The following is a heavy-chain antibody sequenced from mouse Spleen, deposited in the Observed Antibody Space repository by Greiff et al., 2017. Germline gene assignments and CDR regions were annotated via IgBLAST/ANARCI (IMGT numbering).Heavy chain of an antibody. CDR2: IYPGSGNT. D-gene: IGHD1-1*01. CDR3: ARGITPYFDY. V-gene: IGHV1-66*01. Sequence: VKLMESGPELVKPGASVKISCKASGYSFTSYYIHWVKQRPGQGLEWIGWIYPGSGNTKYNEKFKGKATLTADTSSSTAYMQLSSLTSEDSAVYYCARGITPYFDYWGQGTTLTVSS. CDR1: GYSFTSYY. J-gene: IGHJ2*01.